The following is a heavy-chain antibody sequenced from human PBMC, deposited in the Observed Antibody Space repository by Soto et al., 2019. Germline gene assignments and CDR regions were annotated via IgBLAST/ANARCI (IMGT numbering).Heavy chain of an antibody. CDR3: ARDGTSYGDSSNWFDP. J-gene: IGHJ5*02. CDR1: GGAFSSYT. CDR2: IIPILGIA. Sequence: SVKVSCKASGGAFSSYTISWVRQAPGQGLEWMGRIIPILGIANYAQKFQGRVTITADKSTSTAYMELSSLRSEDTAVYYCARDGTSYGDSSNWFDPWGQGTLVTVSS. D-gene: IGHD4-17*01. V-gene: IGHV1-69*04.